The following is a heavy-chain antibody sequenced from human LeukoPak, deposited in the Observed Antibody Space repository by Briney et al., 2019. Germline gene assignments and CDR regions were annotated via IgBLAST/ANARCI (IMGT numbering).Heavy chain of an antibody. CDR1: GGSISSYY. CDR3: ASRTGDPFFDY. Sequence: SETLSLTCTDSGGSISSYYWSWIRQPPGKGLEWIGYIYYSGSTNYNPSLKSRVTISVDTSKNQFSLKLSSVTAADTAVYYCASRTGDPFFDYWGQGTLVTVSS. J-gene: IGHJ4*02. V-gene: IGHV4-59*01. D-gene: IGHD4-17*01. CDR2: IYYSGST.